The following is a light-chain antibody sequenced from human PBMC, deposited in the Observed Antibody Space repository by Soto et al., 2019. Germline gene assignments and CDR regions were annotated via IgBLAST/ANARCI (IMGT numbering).Light chain of an antibody. J-gene: IGKJ1*01. V-gene: IGKV3-20*01. CDR2: GAS. CDR3: QQYGSSPRGT. Sequence: EIVSSQSPGTLSLSPGESASLSCSAIQSVSSSYLAWYQQKPGQAPRLLIYGASNRATGIPDRLSGSGSGTDFTLTISRLEPEDFAVYYCQQYGSSPRGTFGQGTKVDI. CDR1: QSVSSSY.